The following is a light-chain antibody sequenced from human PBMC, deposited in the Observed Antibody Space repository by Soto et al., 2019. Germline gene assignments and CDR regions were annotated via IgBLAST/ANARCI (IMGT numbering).Light chain of an antibody. CDR2: DVS. CDR1: QSVTGSD. Sequence: EVVLTQSPGTLSMSPGDRATLSCRASQSVTGSDVAWYQQKPGQAPRLLIYDVSSRATGTPERFSGSGSGTDFTLNIRRLEPEDFALYFCQQYGNSPITFGQGTRLEI. J-gene: IGKJ5*01. CDR3: QQYGNSPIT. V-gene: IGKV3-20*01.